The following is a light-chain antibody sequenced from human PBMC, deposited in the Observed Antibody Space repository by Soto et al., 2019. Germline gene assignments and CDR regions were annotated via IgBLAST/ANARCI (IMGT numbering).Light chain of an antibody. V-gene: IGLV1-51*01. CDR1: SSNIPYQF. J-gene: IGLJ1*01. Sequence: QSVLAQSPSVSAAPGQRVTISCSGSSSNIPYQFVSWYKQFPGMAPTLLIYDNARRPSGVPDRFSATKSGPSATLVIAGRQPADEAVDYCASWDSDRDGFVFGPGTKLTVL. CDR3: ASWDSDRDGFV. CDR2: DNA.